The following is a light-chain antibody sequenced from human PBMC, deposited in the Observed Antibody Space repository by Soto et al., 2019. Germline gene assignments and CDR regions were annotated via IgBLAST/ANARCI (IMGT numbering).Light chain of an antibody. Sequence: QPVLTQPPSASGTPGQRVTISCSGSSSNIGSNAINWYQQLPGTAPKLLMHSSNQRPSGVPDRFSGSKSGTSASLAISGLQPEDEADYYCAAWDDSLNGVVFGGGTKLTVL. J-gene: IGLJ2*01. CDR1: SSNIGSNA. V-gene: IGLV1-44*01. CDR2: SSN. CDR3: AAWDDSLNGVV.